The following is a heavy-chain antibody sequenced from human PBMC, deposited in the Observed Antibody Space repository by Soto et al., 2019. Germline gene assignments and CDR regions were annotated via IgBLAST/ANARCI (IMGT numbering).Heavy chain of an antibody. CDR3: ANYNTSYYYGMDV. CDR1: CSSIRSSRSY. J-gene: IGHJ6*02. CDR2: IYYSGST. Sequence: SDTLCLTCTVKCSSIRSSRSYWGWIRQPPGKGLEWIGSIYYSGSTYYNPSLKSRVTISVDTSKNQFSLKLSSVTAADTAVYYCANYNTSYYYGMDVWGQGTTVS. V-gene: IGHV4-39*01. D-gene: IGHD3-10*01.